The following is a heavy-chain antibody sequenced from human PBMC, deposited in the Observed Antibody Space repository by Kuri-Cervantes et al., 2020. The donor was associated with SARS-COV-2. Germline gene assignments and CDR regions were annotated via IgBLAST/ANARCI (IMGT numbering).Heavy chain of an antibody. Sequence: GSLKISCAASGFTFSSYWMSWVRQAPGKGLEWVANIKQDGSEKYYVDSVKGRFTISRDNAKNSLYLQMNSLRAEDTAVYYCAREQLVPYNWFDPWGQGTLVTVSS. D-gene: IGHD6-6*01. J-gene: IGHJ5*02. CDR3: AREQLVPYNWFDP. CDR2: IKQDGSEK. V-gene: IGHV3-7*01. CDR1: GFTFSSYW.